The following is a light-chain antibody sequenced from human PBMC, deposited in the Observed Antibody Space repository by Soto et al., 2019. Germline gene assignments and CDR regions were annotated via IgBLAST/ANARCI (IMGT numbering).Light chain of an antibody. J-gene: IGKJ1*01. Sequence: EIVLTQSPGTLSLSPGERATLSCRASQSVSSNYLAWYQQKPGQAPRLLIYGASRRATGIPDRFSGSASGTDFPVTISRLEPEDFAVYYCQQYGSSPWTFGQGTKVEFK. CDR3: QQYGSSPWT. V-gene: IGKV3-20*01. CDR1: QSVSSNY. CDR2: GAS.